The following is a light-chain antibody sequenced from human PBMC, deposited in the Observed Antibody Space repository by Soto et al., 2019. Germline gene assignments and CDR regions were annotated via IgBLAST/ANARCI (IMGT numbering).Light chain of an antibody. CDR3: QQYGSNPKT. V-gene: IGKV3-20*01. Sequence: EIVLTQSPGTLSLSPGESATLSCRASQSVSSSYLAWFQQKPGQAPRLLIYGASSRDTGIPDRFSGSGSGTDFTFTISRLEPEDFAMYYYQQYGSNPKTFGGGTKVEIK. J-gene: IGKJ4*01. CDR1: QSVSSSY. CDR2: GAS.